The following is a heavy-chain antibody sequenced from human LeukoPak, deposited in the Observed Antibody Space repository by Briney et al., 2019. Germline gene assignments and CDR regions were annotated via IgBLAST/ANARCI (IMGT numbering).Heavy chain of an antibody. J-gene: IGHJ4*02. CDR3: ARENTSTLDY. D-gene: IGHD5-18*01. CDR2: IFHTGST. Sequence: PSGTLSLTCAVSGDSISSRHWWSWVRQPPGKGLEWIGEIFHTGSTNFNPSLESRVTISVDKSKNQFSLTLNFVTAADTAVYYCARENTSTLDYWGQGTLVTVSS. V-gene: IGHV4-4*02. CDR1: GDSISSRHW.